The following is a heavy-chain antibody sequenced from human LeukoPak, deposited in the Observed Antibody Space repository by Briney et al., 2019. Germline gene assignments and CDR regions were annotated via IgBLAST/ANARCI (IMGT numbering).Heavy chain of an antibody. CDR3: ARFSRITWGDWGDAFDV. CDR2: IDDGGDT. J-gene: IGHJ3*01. CDR1: GGSFSGYF. D-gene: IGHD2-21*02. Sequence: PSETLSLMCSVSGGSFSGYFWSWIRQPPGKGLEWIGEIDDGGDTNYNPSLMSRVIVAVERSKKQFSLVMRSVTAADTAVYYCARFSRITWGDWGDAFDVWGQGATVIVSS. V-gene: IGHV4-34*01.